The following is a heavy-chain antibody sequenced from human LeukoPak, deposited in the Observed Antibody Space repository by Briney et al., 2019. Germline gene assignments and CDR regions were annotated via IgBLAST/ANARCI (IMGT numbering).Heavy chain of an antibody. V-gene: IGHV1-18*01. J-gene: IGHJ6*03. Sequence: ASVKVSCKASGYTFLSHGFSWVRQAPGQGLKWMGWTSTNNRNTNYAQRLQGRATMTTDTSTNTAYMELRTLRSDDTAVYYCARSQAVVSSSLYYYYMDVWGKGTTIIVSS. CDR1: GYTFLSHG. D-gene: IGHD2-2*01. CDR2: TSTNNRNT. CDR3: ARSQAVVSSSLYYYYMDV.